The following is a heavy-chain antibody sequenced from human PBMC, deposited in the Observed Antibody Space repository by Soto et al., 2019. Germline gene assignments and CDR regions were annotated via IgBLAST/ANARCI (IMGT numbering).Heavy chain of an antibody. Sequence: EVQLVESGGGLVKPGGSLRLSCATSGFRFTSYSMNWVRQAPGEGLEWVSAIRSSNGNTYYTDSVKGRFTISRDIAKNSLYLQMIGLRAEDTAVYYCARSTSLGGMDVW. J-gene: IGHJ6*01. CDR2: IRSSNGNT. CDR1: GFRFTSYS. CDR3: ARSTSLGGMDV. V-gene: IGHV3-21*01. D-gene: IGHD1-1*01.